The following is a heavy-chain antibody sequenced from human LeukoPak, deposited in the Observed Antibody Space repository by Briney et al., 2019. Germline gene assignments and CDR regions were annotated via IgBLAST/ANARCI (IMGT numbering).Heavy chain of an antibody. J-gene: IGHJ5*02. Sequence: KSSETLSLTCAVYGGSFSGYYWSWIRQPPGKGLEWIGEINHSGSTNYNPSLKSRVTISVDTSKNQFSLKLSSVTAADTAVYYCARHLRGIIYYYGSGSNRARPFDPWGQGTLVTVSS. D-gene: IGHD3-10*01. CDR1: GGSFSGYY. V-gene: IGHV4-34*01. CDR2: INHSGST. CDR3: ARHLRGIIYYYGSGSNRARPFDP.